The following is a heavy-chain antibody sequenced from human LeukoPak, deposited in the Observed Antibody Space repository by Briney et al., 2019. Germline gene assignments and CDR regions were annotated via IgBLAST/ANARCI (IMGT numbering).Heavy chain of an antibody. CDR2: ISYTGRKT. V-gene: IGHV3-23*01. J-gene: IGHJ4*02. D-gene: IGHD3-10*01. Sequence: GGSLRLSCAASGFTFDNYAMSWVRQAPGKGMDWVSAISYTGRKTYYAESVRDRSTISRDNSKTTLYLQMNSLRAEDTAIYYYAKDMVQGVRSHILRREYGAFDHWGQGALVTVSS. CDR1: GFTFDNYA. CDR3: AKDMVQGVRSHILRREYGAFDH.